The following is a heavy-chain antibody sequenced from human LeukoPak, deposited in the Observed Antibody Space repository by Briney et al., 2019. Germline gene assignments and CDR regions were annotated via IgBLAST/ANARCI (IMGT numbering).Heavy chain of an antibody. CDR3: TTMYDYVWGSYRYDRYYFDY. D-gene: IGHD3-16*02. CDR2: IKSKTDGGTT. Sequence: GGSLRLSCAASGFSFSNAWMSWVRQAPGKGPEWVGRIKSKTDGGTTDYAAPVKGRFTISRDDSKNTLYLQMNSLKPEDTAVYYCTTMYDYVWGSYRYDRYYFDYWGQGTLVTVSS. V-gene: IGHV3-15*05. J-gene: IGHJ4*02. CDR1: GFSFSNAW.